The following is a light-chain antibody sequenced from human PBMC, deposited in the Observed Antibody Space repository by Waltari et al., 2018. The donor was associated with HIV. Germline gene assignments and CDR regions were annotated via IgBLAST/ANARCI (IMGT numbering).Light chain of an antibody. J-gene: IGKJ4*01. CDR2: GAS. Sequence: ETVLTQSPGTLSLSPGERATISCRASQNVGSTYLTWYQQKPGQAPRLPVTGASTRATGMPDMFSGSGSVTDFTLSISRLEPEDFAVYYCQLFGTSPRLTFGGGTKVEIK. CDR1: QNVGSTY. CDR3: QLFGTSPRLT. V-gene: IGKV3-20*01.